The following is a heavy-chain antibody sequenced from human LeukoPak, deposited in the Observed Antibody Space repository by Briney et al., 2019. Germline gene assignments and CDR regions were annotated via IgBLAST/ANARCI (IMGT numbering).Heavy chain of an antibody. Sequence: GASVKVSCKASGYTFTSYDINWVRQATGQGLEWMGWMNPNSGNTGYAQKFQGRVTITRNTNISTAYMELSSLRSEDTAVYYCARGPVEDYYYYMDVWGKGTTVTVSS. CDR2: MNPNSGNT. CDR1: GYTFTSYD. V-gene: IGHV1-8*03. CDR3: ARGPVEDYYYYMDV. J-gene: IGHJ6*03.